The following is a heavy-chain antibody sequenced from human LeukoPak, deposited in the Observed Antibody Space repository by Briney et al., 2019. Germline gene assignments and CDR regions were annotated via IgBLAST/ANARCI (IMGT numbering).Heavy chain of an antibody. D-gene: IGHD6-13*01. CDR3: ARFLGPKSSSWYTGGAFDI. CDR1: GFTFSSYS. J-gene: IGHJ3*02. Sequence: PGGSLRLSCAASGFTFSSYSVNWVRQAPGKGLEWVSSISSSSSYIYYADSVKGRFTISRDNAKNSLYLQMNSLRAEDTAVYYCARFLGPKSSSWYTGGAFDIWGQGTMVTVSS. V-gene: IGHV3-21*01. CDR2: ISSSSSYI.